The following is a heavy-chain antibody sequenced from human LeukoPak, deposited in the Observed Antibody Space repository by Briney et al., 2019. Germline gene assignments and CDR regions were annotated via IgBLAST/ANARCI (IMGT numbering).Heavy chain of an antibody. CDR3: AGGHSSGSYFNAYHL. V-gene: IGHV3-53*01. D-gene: IGHD3-22*01. Sequence: GGSLRLSCAASEFTFSSNSMSWVRQAPRKGLEWVSGVYSGGSTFYADSVKGRFIISRDSSKNTLYLQMNTLRAEDTAVYYCAGGHSSGSYFNAYHLWGQGTMVTVSS. J-gene: IGHJ3*01. CDR1: EFTFSSNS. CDR2: VYSGGST.